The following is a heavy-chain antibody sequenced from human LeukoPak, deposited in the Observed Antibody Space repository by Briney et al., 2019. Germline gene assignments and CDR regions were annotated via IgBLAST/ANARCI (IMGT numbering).Heavy chain of an antibody. D-gene: IGHD4-17*01. Sequence: SETLSLTCTVSGGSISSYYWSWIRQPPGKGLEWIGYIYYSGSTNYNPSLKSRVTISVDTSKNQFSLKLSSVTAADTAVYYCARDSNPYGDYGGAFDIWGQGTMVTVSS. CDR3: ARDSNPYGDYGGAFDI. J-gene: IGHJ3*02. CDR1: GGSISSYY. CDR2: IYYSGST. V-gene: IGHV4-59*01.